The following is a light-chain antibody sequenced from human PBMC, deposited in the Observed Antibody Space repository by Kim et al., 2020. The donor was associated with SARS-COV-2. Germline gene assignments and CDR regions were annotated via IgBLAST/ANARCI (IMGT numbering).Light chain of an antibody. J-gene: IGKJ1*01. V-gene: IGKV3-15*01. CDR2: DAS. CDR3: QQYNYRPRT. Sequence: MTQSPATLSVSAGEIVTLSCRASQSVGRNVVWYQQKPGQAPRLLMYDASIKVTGVPDRFSGSGSGTEFTLTISRLQSEDFAVYFCQQYNYRPRTFGQGTKVDIK. CDR1: QSVGRN.